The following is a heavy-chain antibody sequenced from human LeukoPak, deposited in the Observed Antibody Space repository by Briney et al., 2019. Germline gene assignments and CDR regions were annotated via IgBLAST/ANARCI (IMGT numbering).Heavy chain of an antibody. V-gene: IGHV3-74*01. J-gene: IGHJ1*01. CDR1: GFTFSSYW. Sequence: PGGSLRLSCAASGFTFSSYWMHWVRQAPGKGLVWVSRITSDGSSTSYADSVKGRFTISRDNAKNTLYLQMNSLRAEDTAVYYCAAAYYYDSSGLLPLQHWGQGTLVTVSS. CDR3: AAAYYYDSSGLLPLQH. D-gene: IGHD3-22*01. CDR2: ITSDGSST.